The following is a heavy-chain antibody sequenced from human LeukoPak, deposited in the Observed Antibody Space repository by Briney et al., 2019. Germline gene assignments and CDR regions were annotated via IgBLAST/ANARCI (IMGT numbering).Heavy chain of an antibody. CDR2: INPNSGDT. Sequence: GASVKVSCKASGYTFAGYYIHWVRQAPGQGPEYMGWINPNSGDTNYAQKFQDRVTLTRDTSISTAYMGLSNLRSDDTAMYYCTRPNGDFYNWFDTWGQGTLVTVSS. CDR1: GYTFAGYY. J-gene: IGHJ5*02. V-gene: IGHV1-2*02. D-gene: IGHD2-21*02. CDR3: TRPNGDFYNWFDT.